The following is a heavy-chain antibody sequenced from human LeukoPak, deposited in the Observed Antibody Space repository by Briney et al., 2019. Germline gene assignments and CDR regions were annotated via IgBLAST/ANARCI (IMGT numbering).Heavy chain of an antibody. CDR1: GFTVSSNY. V-gene: IGHV4-30-2*01. Sequence: LRLSCAASGFTVSSNYMSWIRQPPGKGLEWIGYIYHSGSTYYNPSLKSRVTISVDRSKNQFSLKLSSVTAAATAVYYCARYNNYYLYAFDIWGQGTMVTVSS. J-gene: IGHJ3*02. CDR2: IYHSGST. D-gene: IGHD1-1*01. CDR3: ARYNNYYLYAFDI.